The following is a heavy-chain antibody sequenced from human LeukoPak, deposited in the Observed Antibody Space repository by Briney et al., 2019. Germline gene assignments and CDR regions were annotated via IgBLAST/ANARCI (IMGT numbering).Heavy chain of an antibody. D-gene: IGHD5-24*01. J-gene: IGHJ5*02. CDR1: GFTFSSYG. CDR3: ARDVATISNWSDP. Sequence: PGGSLRLSCAASGFTFSSYGMHWVRQAPGKGLEWVAVISYDGSNKYYADSVKGRFTISRDNSKNTLYLQMNSLRAEDTAVYYCARDVATISNWSDPWGQGTLVTVSS. CDR2: ISYDGSNK. V-gene: IGHV3-30*03.